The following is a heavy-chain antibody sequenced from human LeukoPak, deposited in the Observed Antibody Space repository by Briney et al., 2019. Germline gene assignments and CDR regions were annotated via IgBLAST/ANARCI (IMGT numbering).Heavy chain of an antibody. CDR3: AKGSIGDC. V-gene: IGHV3-23*01. CDR2: TSGSGGST. J-gene: IGHJ4*02. D-gene: IGHD2/OR15-2a*01. Sequence: PGGSLRLSCAASGFTFSSYTMNWVRQAPGKGLEWVSSTSGSGGSTYYADSVKGRFTISRDNSKNTLYLQMNSLRADDTAVYYCAKGSIGDCWGQGTLVTVSS. CDR1: GFTFSSYT.